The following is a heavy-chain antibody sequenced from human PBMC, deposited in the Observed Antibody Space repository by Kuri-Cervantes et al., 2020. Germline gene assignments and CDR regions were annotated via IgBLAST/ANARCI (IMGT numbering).Heavy chain of an antibody. Sequence: GSLRLSCTVSGGSISSYYWSWIRQPPGKGLEWIGYIYYSGSTNYNPSLKSRVTISVDTSKNQFSLKLSSVTAADTAVYYCARDRRCSSTSCLYSGSYYYFDYWGQGTLVTVSS. CDR1: GGSISSYY. J-gene: IGHJ4*02. CDR3: ARDRRCSSTSCLYSGSYYYFDY. D-gene: IGHD2-2*01. V-gene: IGHV4-59*13. CDR2: IYYSGST.